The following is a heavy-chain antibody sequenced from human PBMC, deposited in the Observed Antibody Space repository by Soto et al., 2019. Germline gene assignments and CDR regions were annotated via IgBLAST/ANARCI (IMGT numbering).Heavy chain of an antibody. CDR2: IIPIFGTA. CDR3: ARGLSMTTVTTAYDY. V-gene: IGHV1-69*06. CDR1: GGTFSSYA. Sequence: SVKVSCKASGGTFSSYAISWVRQAPGQGLEWMGGIIPIFGTANYAQKFQGRVTITADKSTSTAYMELSSLRSEDTAVYYCARGLSMTTVTTAYDYWGQGXLVTVSS. J-gene: IGHJ4*02. D-gene: IGHD4-17*01.